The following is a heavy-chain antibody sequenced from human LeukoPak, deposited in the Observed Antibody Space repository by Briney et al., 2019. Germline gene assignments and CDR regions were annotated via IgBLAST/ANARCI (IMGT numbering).Heavy chain of an antibody. CDR1: GFTFSSYW. CDR3: AKGVGWFPS. Sequence: GGSLRLSCAASGFTFSSYWMYWVRQAPGKGLVWVSRINSDGSSTSYADSVKGRFTISRDNAKNTLSLQINSLRAEDTAVYYCAKGVGWFPSWGQGTLVTVSS. V-gene: IGHV3-74*01. D-gene: IGHD3-10*01. CDR2: INSDGSST. J-gene: IGHJ5*02.